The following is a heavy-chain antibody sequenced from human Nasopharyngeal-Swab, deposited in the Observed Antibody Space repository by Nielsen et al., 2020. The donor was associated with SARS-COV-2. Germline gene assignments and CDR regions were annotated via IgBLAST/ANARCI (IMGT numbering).Heavy chain of an antibody. CDR1: GYTFTSYA. J-gene: IGHJ5*02. D-gene: IGHD3-3*01. Sequence: ASVKVSCKASGYTFTSYAMHWVRQAPGQRLEWMGWINAGNGNTKYSQKFQGRVTITRDTSASTAYMELSSLRSEDTAVYYCARDQRSGFLEWLPSHNWFDPWGQGTLGTVSS. CDR3: ARDQRSGFLEWLPSHNWFDP. CDR2: INAGNGNT. V-gene: IGHV1-3*01.